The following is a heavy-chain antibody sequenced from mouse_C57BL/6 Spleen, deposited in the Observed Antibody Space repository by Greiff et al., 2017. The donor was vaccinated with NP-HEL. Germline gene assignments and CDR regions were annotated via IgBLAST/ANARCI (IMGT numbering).Heavy chain of an antibody. CDR1: GYTFTSYW. Sequence: VQLQQPGAELVKPGASVKMSCKASGYTFTSYWITWVKQRPGQGLEWIGDIYPGSGSTNYNEKFKSKATLTGDTSSSTAYMQLSSLTSEDSAVYYCARANWDEGYYFDYWGQGTTLTVSS. CDR3: ARANWDEGYYFDY. D-gene: IGHD4-1*02. J-gene: IGHJ2*01. V-gene: IGHV1-55*01. CDR2: IYPGSGST.